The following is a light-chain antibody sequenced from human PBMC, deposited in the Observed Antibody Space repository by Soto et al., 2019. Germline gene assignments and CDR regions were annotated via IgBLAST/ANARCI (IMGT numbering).Light chain of an antibody. J-gene: IGKJ2*01. CDR3: QHYGGSPRYT. CDR2: GAS. CDR1: QSVSSNY. V-gene: IGKV3-20*01. Sequence: EIVLTQSPGTLSLSPGERATLSCRASQSVSSNYLAWYQQKPGQAPRLLIYGASSRATGIPDRFSGSGSGTDFTLTISRLEPEDFAVYYCQHYGGSPRYTFGQGTKLEI.